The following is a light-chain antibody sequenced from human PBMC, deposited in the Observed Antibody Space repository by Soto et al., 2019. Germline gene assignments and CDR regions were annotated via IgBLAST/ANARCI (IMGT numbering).Light chain of an antibody. Sequence: DIQLTQSPSFLSASVGDRVTITCRASQGISSYLAWYQQPPGKAPKLLIYGASTLQRGVSSRFSGSGSGTEFTLTISSLQPEDFATSYCQHLNTYPRTFGQRTKLEVK. J-gene: IGKJ2*01. CDR1: QGISSY. CDR2: GAS. V-gene: IGKV1-9*01. CDR3: QHLNTYPRT.